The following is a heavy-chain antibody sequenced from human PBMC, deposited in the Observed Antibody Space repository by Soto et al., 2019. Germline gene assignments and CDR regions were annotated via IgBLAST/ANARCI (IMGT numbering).Heavy chain of an antibody. Sequence: SQTQSLTCTVSGGSIRSSSYYWRIIHQPPGKGLEWIGSIYYSGSTYDNPSLKSRVTISVDTAKNQFSLKLSSVTAADTAGSYCSRHKKDIVVVFTATGLDPWGQGTLVTVSS. J-gene: IGHJ5*02. V-gene: IGHV4-39*01. CDR1: GGSIRSSSYY. CDR3: SRHKKDIVVVFTATGLDP. CDR2: IYYSGST. D-gene: IGHD2-2*01.